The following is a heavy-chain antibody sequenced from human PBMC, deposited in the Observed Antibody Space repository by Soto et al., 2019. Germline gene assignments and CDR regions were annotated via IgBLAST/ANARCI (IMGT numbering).Heavy chain of an antibody. D-gene: IGHD3-22*01. CDR3: ARLGAYYQAMDS. J-gene: IGHJ1*01. Sequence: PSETLSLTCTASNGSISPNYWSWIRQPPGKGLEWIGYIYYAGTTTYNPSLQSRVSISVDTSKNEVSLKLTSVTAADTAVYFCARLGAYYQAMDSWGQGTLVTVSS. CDR2: IYYAGTT. CDR1: NGSISPNY. V-gene: IGHV4-59*08.